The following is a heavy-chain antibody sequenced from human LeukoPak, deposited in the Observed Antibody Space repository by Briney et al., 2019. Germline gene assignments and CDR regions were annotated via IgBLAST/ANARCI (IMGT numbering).Heavy chain of an antibody. CDR1: GFTLSSTS. D-gene: IGHD1-26*01. CDR2: IGGIRTTI. Sequence: PGGSLRLSCAAYGFTLSSTSMKWVRQAQGKGLEWDSYIGGIRTTIYSAYSVKGRFTISRANAKSSLYLQMNILRAEYTAVYYCAGAGVGANPGDAFDIWGQGTMVTVSS. V-gene: IGHV3-48*01. J-gene: IGHJ3*02. CDR3: AGAGVGANPGDAFDI.